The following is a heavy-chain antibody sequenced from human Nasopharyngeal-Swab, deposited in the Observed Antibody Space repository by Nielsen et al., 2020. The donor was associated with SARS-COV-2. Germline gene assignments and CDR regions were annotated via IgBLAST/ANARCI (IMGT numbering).Heavy chain of an antibody. CDR3: ARESGGNSVLGAFDI. CDR2: TYYSGST. D-gene: IGHD4-23*01. Sequence: LRLSCTVYGGSISSGGYYWSWIRQHPGKGLEWIGYTYYSGSTYYNPSLKSRVTISVDTSKNQFSLKLSSVTAADTAVYYCARESGGNSVLGAFDIWGQGTMVTVSS. V-gene: IGHV4-31*03. J-gene: IGHJ3*02. CDR1: GGSISSGGYY.